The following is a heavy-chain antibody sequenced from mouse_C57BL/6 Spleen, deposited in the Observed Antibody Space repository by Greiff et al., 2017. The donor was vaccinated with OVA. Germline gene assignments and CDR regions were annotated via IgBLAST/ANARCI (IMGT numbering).Heavy chain of an antibody. D-gene: IGHD2-12*01. Sequence: EVKLVESGGGLVQPKGSLKLSCAASGFTFNTYAMHWVRQAPGKGLEWVARIRSKSSNYATYYADSVKDRLTISRDDSQSMLYLQLNNLKTEDTAMYYCVRENDALDYFDYWGQGTTLTVSS. J-gene: IGHJ2*01. V-gene: IGHV10-3*01. CDR1: GFTFNTYA. CDR3: VRENDALDYFDY. CDR2: IRSKSSNYAT.